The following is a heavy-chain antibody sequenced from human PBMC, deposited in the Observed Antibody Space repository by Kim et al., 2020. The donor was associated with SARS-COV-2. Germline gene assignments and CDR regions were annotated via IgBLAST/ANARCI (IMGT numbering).Heavy chain of an antibody. J-gene: IGHJ4*02. CDR1: GFTFSSYG. Sequence: GGSLRLSCAASGFTFSSYGMHWVRQAPGKGLEWVAVISYDGSNKYYADSVKGRFTISRDNSKNTLYLQMNSLRAEDTAVYYCAKGPRGFGGVISYFDYWGQGTLVTVSS. CDR3: AKGPRGFGGVISYFDY. D-gene: IGHD3-16*01. V-gene: IGHV3-30*18. CDR2: ISYDGSNK.